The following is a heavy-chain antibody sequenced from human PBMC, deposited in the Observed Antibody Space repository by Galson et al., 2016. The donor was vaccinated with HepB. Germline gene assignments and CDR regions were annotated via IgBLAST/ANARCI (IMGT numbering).Heavy chain of an antibody. V-gene: IGHV3-11*04. CDR3: ARSVGQPLDY. J-gene: IGHJ4*02. CDR1: GFTFRDYY. Sequence: SLRLSCAASGFTFRDYYMSWIRQAPGKGLEWISYISTSSTVIYYADPVKGRFTISRDNAKSSLYLQMNSLSVEDTAVYYCARSVGQPLDYWGQGTLVTVSS. CDR2: ISTSSTVI.